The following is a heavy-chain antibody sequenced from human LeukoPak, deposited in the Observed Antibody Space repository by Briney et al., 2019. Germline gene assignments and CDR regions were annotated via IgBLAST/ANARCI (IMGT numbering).Heavy chain of an antibody. Sequence: GSLRLSCAGSGFTFSSYSVGWVRQAPGKGLEWVANIKDSGIEKEYVDSVKGRFTISRDNAKNSLYLQMNSPRVEDTALYFCARWRGAQSEFDYWGQGTQVTVSS. CDR3: ARWRGAQSEFDY. J-gene: IGHJ4*02. D-gene: IGHD3-3*01. CDR2: IKDSGIEK. CDR1: GFTFSSYS. V-gene: IGHV3-7*01.